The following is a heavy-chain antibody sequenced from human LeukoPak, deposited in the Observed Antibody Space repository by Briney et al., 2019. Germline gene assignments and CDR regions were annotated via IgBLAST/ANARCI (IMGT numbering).Heavy chain of an antibody. J-gene: IGHJ4*02. CDR3: ARARITIFGVVISYFDY. D-gene: IGHD3-3*01. Sequence: SETLSLTCTVSGGSISSYYWSWIRQPPGKGLEWIGYIYYSGSTNYNPSLKSRVTMSVDTSKNQFSLKLSSVTAADTAVYYCARARITIFGVVISYFDYWGQGTLVTVSS. CDR2: IYYSGST. CDR1: GGSISSYY. V-gene: IGHV4-59*01.